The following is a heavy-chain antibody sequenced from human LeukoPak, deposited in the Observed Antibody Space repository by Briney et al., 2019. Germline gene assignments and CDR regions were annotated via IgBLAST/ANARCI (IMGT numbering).Heavy chain of an antibody. Sequence: ASVKVSCKASGYTFTSNYIHWVRQAPGQGLEWMGMIYPRDGSTSYAQKFQGRVTITADESTSTAYMELSSLRSEDTAVYYCARDPSPGIDSSGYYYGAFDIWGQGTMVTVSS. CDR2: IYPRDGST. D-gene: IGHD3-22*01. CDR3: ARDPSPGIDSSGYYYGAFDI. J-gene: IGHJ3*02. CDR1: GYTFTSNY. V-gene: IGHV1-46*01.